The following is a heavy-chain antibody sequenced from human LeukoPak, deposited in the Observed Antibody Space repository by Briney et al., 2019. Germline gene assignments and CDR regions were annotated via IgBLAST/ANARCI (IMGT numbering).Heavy chain of an antibody. CDR3: ARGSEFSSPDAFDI. CDR1: GGSISSYY. D-gene: IGHD3-10*01. CDR2: IYYSGST. J-gene: IGHJ3*02. V-gene: IGHV4-59*01. Sequence: SETLSLTCTVSGGSISSYYWSWIRQPPGKGLEWIGYIYYSGSTYYNPSLKSRVTISVDTSKNQFSLRLNSVTAADTAVYYCARGSEFSSPDAFDIWGQGTMVTVSS.